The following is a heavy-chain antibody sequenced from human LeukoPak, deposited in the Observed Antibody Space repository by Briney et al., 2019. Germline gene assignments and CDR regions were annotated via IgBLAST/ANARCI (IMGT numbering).Heavy chain of an antibody. D-gene: IGHD3-22*01. CDR3: ARDGNYVNSSGYYYFDY. CDR1: GGTFSSYA. J-gene: IGHJ4*02. Sequence: SVKVSCKASGGTFSSYAISWVRQAPGQGLEWMGGIIPIFGTANYAQKFQDRVTITTDESTSTAYMELSSLRSEDTAVYYCARDGNYVNSSGYYYFDYWGQGTLVTVSS. CDR2: IIPIFGTA. V-gene: IGHV1-69*05.